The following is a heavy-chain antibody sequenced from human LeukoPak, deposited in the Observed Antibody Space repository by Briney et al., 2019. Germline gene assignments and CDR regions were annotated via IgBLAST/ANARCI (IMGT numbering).Heavy chain of an antibody. CDR3: ARGRTGSYFAADY. Sequence: SETLSLTCTVPGGSISSYYWSWVRQPPGKGLEWIGYVHYSGGIKYNPSLKSRVNISVDTSKNQFYLQLSSVTAAATAVYYCARGRTGSYFAADYWGQGTLVTVSS. V-gene: IGHV4-59*01. CDR2: VHYSGGI. D-gene: IGHD1-26*01. CDR1: GGSISSYY. J-gene: IGHJ4*02.